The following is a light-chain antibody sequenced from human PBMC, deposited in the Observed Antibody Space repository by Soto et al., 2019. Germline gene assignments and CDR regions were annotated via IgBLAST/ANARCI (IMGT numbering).Light chain of an antibody. J-gene: IGKJ1*01. Sequence: DIQMTQSPSSLSASVGDRVTITCRASQSINSYLNWYQQKPGKAPKLLIYAASSLQSGVPSRFSGSGSGTDFTLTISSLQPEDFATYYCQQSYSTPRTFGQGTKVEI. V-gene: IGKV1-39*01. CDR1: QSINSY. CDR2: AAS. CDR3: QQSYSTPRT.